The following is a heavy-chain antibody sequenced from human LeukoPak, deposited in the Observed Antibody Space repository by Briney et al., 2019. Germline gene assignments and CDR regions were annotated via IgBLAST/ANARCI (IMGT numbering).Heavy chain of an antibody. J-gene: IGHJ4*02. CDR2: IHSGGAT. V-gene: IGHV3-53*01. D-gene: IGHD5-12*01. CDR3: ARGRGYGAYDWNDY. CDR1: GFPVSNNY. Sequence: PGGSLRLSCAASGFPVSNNYMSWVRQAPGKGLGWVSVIHSGGATYYADSVTGRFTIARDNSKKMLYLQMNTLRAEDTAVYYCARGRGYGAYDWNDYWGQGSLVTVSA.